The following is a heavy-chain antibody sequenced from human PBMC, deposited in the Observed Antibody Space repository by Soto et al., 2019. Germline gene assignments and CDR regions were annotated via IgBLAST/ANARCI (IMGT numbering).Heavy chain of an antibody. CDR1: GYTFTSYA. D-gene: IGHD6-13*01. V-gene: IGHV1-3*01. CDR3: ARYSSSFGYYYGMDV. Sequence: ASVKVSCKASGYTFTSYAMHSVRQAPGQRLEWMGWINAGNGNTKYSQKFQGRVTITRDTSASTAYMELSSLRSEDTAVYYCARYSSSFGYYYGMDVWGQGTTVTVSS. J-gene: IGHJ6*02. CDR2: INAGNGNT.